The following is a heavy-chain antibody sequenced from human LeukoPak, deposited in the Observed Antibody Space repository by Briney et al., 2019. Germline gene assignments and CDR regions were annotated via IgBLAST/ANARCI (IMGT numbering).Heavy chain of an antibody. J-gene: IGHJ4*02. CDR2: IDSDGSST. CDR1: GFTCNTEW. V-gene: IGHV3-74*01. CDR3: AKGWIPDY. D-gene: IGHD2-2*03. Sequence: SLRRSCEASGFTCNTEWMHWVRQVPGKGLVGVSRIDSDGSSTTYGESGKGRFTISRDNAKNTLYLQMNSLRAEDTAVYYCAKGWIPDYWGQGTLVTVSS.